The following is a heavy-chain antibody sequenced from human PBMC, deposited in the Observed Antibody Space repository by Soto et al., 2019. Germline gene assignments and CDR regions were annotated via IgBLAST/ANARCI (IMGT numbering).Heavy chain of an antibody. J-gene: IGHJ4*02. D-gene: IGHD6-19*01. Sequence: EVQLVESGGGLVQPGGSLRLSCADSGFSSSPFWMTWVRQAPGKGLEWVALIKQDGSEELYVDSVKGRFTISRDNAKNSVYLQMDSLRVEDTDVYYSTGGSGWFQTVWGQGTLVTVSS. CDR1: GFSSSPFW. V-gene: IGHV3-7*04. CDR3: TGGSGWFQTV. CDR2: IKQDGSEE.